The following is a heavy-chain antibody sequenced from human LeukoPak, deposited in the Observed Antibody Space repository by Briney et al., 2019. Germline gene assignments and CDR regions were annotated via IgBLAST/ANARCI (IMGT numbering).Heavy chain of an antibody. V-gene: IGHV3-7*05. CDR3: AREYSISSGYHYYGMDV. J-gene: IGHJ6*02. Sequence: GGSLRLSCAAFGFTFSSYWMSWVRQAPGKGLEWVANIKQDGSEKYYVDSVKGRFTISRDNAKNSLYLQMNSLRAEDTAVYYCAREYSISSGYHYYGMDVWGQGTTVTVSS. D-gene: IGHD6-6*01. CDR1: GFTFSSYW. CDR2: IKQDGSEK.